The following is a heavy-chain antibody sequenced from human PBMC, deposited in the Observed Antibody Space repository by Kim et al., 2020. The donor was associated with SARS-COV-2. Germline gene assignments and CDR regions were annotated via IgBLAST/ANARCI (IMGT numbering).Heavy chain of an antibody. CDR3: AKEAGDFWSGLNYAFAH. CDR2: FSHDGSSM. J-gene: IGHJ4*02. Sequence: GGSLRLSCAASGFTASGFTFSSHGMHWVRQAPGKGLEWVAIFSHDGSSMYYAASVKGRFTISRDNSQNIIYLEMNSLREEDTAVYYCAKEAGDFWSGLNYAFAHWGQGTRVTVSS. CDR1: GFTASGFTFSSHG. V-gene: IGHV3-30*18. D-gene: IGHD3-3*01.